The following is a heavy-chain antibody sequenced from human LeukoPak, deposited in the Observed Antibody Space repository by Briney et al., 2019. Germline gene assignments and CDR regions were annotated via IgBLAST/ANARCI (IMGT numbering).Heavy chain of an antibody. Sequence: PGGSLRLSCAASGFTFSSYSMNWVRQAPGKGLEWVSGISGGGTSTYNAHSVKGRFTISRDNSKNTVYLEMNSLGAEDTAIYYCAKSPFVGPTPFDDWGQGTLVTVSS. J-gene: IGHJ4*02. D-gene: IGHD2-21*01. CDR2: ISGGGTST. CDR1: GFTFSSYS. V-gene: IGHV3-23*01. CDR3: AKSPFVGPTPFDD.